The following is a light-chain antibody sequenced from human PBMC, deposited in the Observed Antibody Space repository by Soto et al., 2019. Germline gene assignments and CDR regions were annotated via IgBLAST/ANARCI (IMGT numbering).Light chain of an antibody. CDR2: AVN. Sequence: QSALTQPRSVSGSPGQSVTISCTGTSSDVGGYQYVSWYQQYPGKAPKLMIYAVNKRPSGVPDRFSGSRSGNTASLTVSGLQAEDEADYYCSSYAGSNNYVFGTGTKVTVL. CDR1: SSDVGGYQY. CDR3: SSYAGSNNYV. J-gene: IGLJ1*01. V-gene: IGLV2-8*01.